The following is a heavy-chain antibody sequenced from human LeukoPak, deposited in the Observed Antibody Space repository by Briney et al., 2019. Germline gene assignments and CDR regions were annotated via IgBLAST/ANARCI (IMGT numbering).Heavy chain of an antibody. D-gene: IGHD5-18*01. CDR2: IYYSKNT. J-gene: IGHJ4*02. CDR3: VSPRGFSYGYFDY. CDR1: GGSISSSSAY. Sequence: SETLSLTCTVSGGSISSSSAYWGWIRQPPGKGLEWIGSIYYSKNTYYNPSLKSRVTISADTSKNQFSLTLGSVSATDTGVYYCVSPRGFSYGYFDYWGQGTLVTVSS. V-gene: IGHV4-39*01.